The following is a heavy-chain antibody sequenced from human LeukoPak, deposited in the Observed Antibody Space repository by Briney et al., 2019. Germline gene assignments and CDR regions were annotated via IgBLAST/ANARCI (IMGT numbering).Heavy chain of an antibody. V-gene: IGHV3-7*05. CDR3: AKARLRNDAFDI. CDR1: GFTFSSYW. D-gene: IGHD4-17*01. J-gene: IGHJ3*02. CDR2: IHEDGSEK. Sequence: GGSLRLSCVVSGFTFSSYWMNWVRQAPGKGLEWVANIHEDGSEKYYVDSLKGRFTISRDNAENSLYLQMNSLRAEDTAVYYCAKARLRNDAFDIWGQGTRVTVSS.